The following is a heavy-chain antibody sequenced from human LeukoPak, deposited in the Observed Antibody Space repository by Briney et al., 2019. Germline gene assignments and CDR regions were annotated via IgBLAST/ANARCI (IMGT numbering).Heavy chain of an antibody. D-gene: IGHD6-6*01. CDR2: ISHSGVI. J-gene: IGHJ6*03. CDR1: DDSISDYY. CDR3: ARRSWQLVQAYYYYYYDV. V-gene: IGHV4-34*01. Sequence: SETLSLTCTVSDDSISDYYRSWIRQPPGKGLEWLGEISHSGVINYNPSLKSRVTISIDTSKNQFSLKLNSVTAADMGVFYCARRSWQLVQAYYYYYYDVWGKGTTVTVSS.